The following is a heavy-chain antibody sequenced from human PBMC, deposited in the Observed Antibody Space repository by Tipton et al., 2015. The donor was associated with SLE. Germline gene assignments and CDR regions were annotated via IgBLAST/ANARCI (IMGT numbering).Heavy chain of an antibody. Sequence: QLVQSGPEVKKPGASVKVSCKASGYTFTSYYMHWVRQAPGQGLEWMGIINPSGGSTSYAQKFQGRVTMTRDTSTSTVYMELSSLRSEDTAVYYCARDLPTVTTRYNGFAPWGQGTLVTVSS. V-gene: IGHV1-46*01. CDR1: GYTFTSYY. CDR3: ARDLPTVTTRYNGFAP. D-gene: IGHD4-11*01. J-gene: IGHJ5*02. CDR2: INPSGGST.